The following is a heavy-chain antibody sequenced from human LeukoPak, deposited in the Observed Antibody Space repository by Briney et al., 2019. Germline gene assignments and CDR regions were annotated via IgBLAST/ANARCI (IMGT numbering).Heavy chain of an antibody. CDR3: ARDPAAYYYDSSAGYAFDI. J-gene: IGHJ3*02. V-gene: IGHV1-18*01. CDR1: GYTFTSYG. CDR2: ISAYNGNT. Sequence: SSVKVSCKASGYTFTSYGISWVRQAPGQGLEWMGWISAYNGNTNYAQKLQGRVIMTTDTSTSTAYMELRSLRSDDTAVYYCARDPAAYYYDSSAGYAFDIWGQGTMVTVSS. D-gene: IGHD3-22*01.